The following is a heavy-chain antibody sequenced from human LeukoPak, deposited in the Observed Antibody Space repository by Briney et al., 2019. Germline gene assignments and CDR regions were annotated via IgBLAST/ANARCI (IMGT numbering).Heavy chain of an antibody. CDR1: GFTFSSYA. Sequence: GGSLRLSCAASGFTFSSYAMSWVRQAPGKGLEWVSGISGSGDNTYYADSVKGRFTISRDNSKNTLYVQVNSLGTEDTAVYYCARDIGSGRGMDVWGQGTTVTVSS. CDR2: ISGSGDNT. D-gene: IGHD3-10*01. J-gene: IGHJ6*02. V-gene: IGHV3-23*01. CDR3: ARDIGSGRGMDV.